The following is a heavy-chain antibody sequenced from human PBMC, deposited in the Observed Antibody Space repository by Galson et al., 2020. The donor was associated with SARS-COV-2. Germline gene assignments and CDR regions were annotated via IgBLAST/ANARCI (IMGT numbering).Heavy chain of an antibody. CDR2: IYYSGST. V-gene: IGHV4-39*01. CDR3: ARHFLTGDNNFDY. D-gene: IGHD3-16*01. Sequence: SETLSLTCTVSGGSISSSSYYWGWIRQPPGKGLEWIGSIYYSGSTYYNPSLKSRVTISVDTSKNQFSLKLSSVTAADTAVYYCARHFLTGDNNFDYWGQGTLVTVSS. CDR1: GGSISSSSYY. J-gene: IGHJ4*02.